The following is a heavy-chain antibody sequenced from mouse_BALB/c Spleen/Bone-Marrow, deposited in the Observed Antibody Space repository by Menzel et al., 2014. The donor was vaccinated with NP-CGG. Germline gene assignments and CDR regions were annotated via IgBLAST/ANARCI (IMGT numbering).Heavy chain of an antibody. Sequence: DVMLVESGGGLVKPGGSLKLSCAASGFTFXSYAMSWVRQSPEKRLEWVAEISSGGSYTYYPDTVTGRFTISRDNAKNTLYLEMSSLRSEDTAMYYCAREGLRRRAAMDYWGQGTSVTVSS. J-gene: IGHJ4*01. CDR1: GFTFXSYA. CDR3: AREGLRRRAAMDY. D-gene: IGHD2-4*01. CDR2: ISSGGSYT. V-gene: IGHV5-9-4*01.